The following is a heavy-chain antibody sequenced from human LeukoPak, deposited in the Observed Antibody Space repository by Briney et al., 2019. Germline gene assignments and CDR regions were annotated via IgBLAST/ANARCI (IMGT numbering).Heavy chain of an antibody. J-gene: IGHJ6*03. Sequence: SETLSLTCAVYGGSFSGYYWSWIRQPPGKGLEWIGEINHSGSTNYNPSLKSRVTISVDTSKNQFSLKLSSVTAADTAVYYCARGSSSGWYLSGLYYYYYYYMDVWGKGTTVTVSS. CDR3: ARGSSSGWYLSGLYYYYYYYMDV. D-gene: IGHD6-19*01. V-gene: IGHV4-34*01. CDR1: GGSFSGYY. CDR2: INHSGST.